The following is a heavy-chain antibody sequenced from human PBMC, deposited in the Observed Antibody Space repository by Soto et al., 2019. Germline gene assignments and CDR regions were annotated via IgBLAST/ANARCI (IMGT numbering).Heavy chain of an antibody. CDR1: GYTFTNYG. Sequence: VASVKVSCKASGYTFTNYGISWVLQAPGQGLEWMGWISPYNGNTKYPQKLQGRVTMTTDTSTRTSYMELRSLRSDDTAVYFCARDGDRCTSTRCSPWPDTHFDLWGRGTLVTVSS. D-gene: IGHD2-2*01. J-gene: IGHJ2*01. CDR3: ARDGDRCTSTRCSPWPDTHFDL. V-gene: IGHV1-18*01. CDR2: ISPYNGNT.